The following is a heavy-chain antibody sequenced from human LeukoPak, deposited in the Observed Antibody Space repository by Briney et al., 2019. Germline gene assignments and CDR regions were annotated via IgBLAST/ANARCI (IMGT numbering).Heavy chain of an antibody. CDR3: ARRGAAALLDV. CDR1: GGSISSYY. J-gene: IGHJ6*04. CDR2: IYYSGST. Sequence: SETLSLTCTVSGGSISSYYWSWIRQPPGKGLEWIGYIYYSGSTNYNPSLKSRVTISVDTSKNQFSLKLSSVTAADTAVYYCARRGAAALLDVWGKGTTVTVSS. D-gene: IGHD6-13*01. V-gene: IGHV4-59*01.